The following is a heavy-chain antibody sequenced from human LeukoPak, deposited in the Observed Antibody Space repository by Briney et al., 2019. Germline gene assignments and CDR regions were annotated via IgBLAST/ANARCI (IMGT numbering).Heavy chain of an antibody. CDR2: ISWNSGSI. CDR3: AKDRGSS. Sequence: PGGSLRLSCAASGFTFDDYAMHWVRQAPGKGLEWVSGISWNSGSIGYADSVKGRFTISRDNAKNSLYLQMNSLRAEDTALYYCAKDRGSSWGQGTLVTVSS. CDR1: GFTFDDYA. D-gene: IGHD6-13*01. J-gene: IGHJ4*02. V-gene: IGHV3-9*01.